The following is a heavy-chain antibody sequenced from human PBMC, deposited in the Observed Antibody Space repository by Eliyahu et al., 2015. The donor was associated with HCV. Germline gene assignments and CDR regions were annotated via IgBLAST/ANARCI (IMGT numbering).Heavy chain of an antibody. CDR1: XFAFDVYA. CDR2: INTRGDIT. J-gene: IGHJ2*01. CDR3: ARRWPYFNL. D-gene: IGHD5-24*01. Sequence: QLXESGGGLVQPGGSLRLSCXASXFAFDVYAINXVRQAPGKGLEWVSGINTRGDITHYADSVQGRFTISRDNSKNTVFLNLNNVRADDTAVYYCARRWPYFNLWGRGTLVTVSS. V-gene: IGHV3-23*01.